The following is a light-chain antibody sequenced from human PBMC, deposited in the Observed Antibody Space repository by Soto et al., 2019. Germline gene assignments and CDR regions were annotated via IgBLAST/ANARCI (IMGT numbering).Light chain of an antibody. V-gene: IGKV1-5*01. J-gene: IGKJ1*01. CDR1: QSISSW. Sequence: DIQMTQSPSTLSASVGDRVTITCRASQSISSWLAWYQQKPGKAPKLLIYDASSLESGVPSRFSGSGSGTEFTLTISSLQPDDLATYYWQQYNSYWTFGQGTKVEIK. CDR3: QQYNSYWT. CDR2: DAS.